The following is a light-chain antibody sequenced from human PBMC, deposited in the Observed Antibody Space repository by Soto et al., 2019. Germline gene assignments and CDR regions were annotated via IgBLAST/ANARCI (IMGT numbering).Light chain of an antibody. V-gene: IGLV2-14*01. Sequence: QSVLTQPASVSGSPGQSFTISCTGTSSDVGDYNYVSWYQQHPGKAPKVMIYDVSNRPSGVSNRFSGSKSGNTASLTISGLQAEDEADYYCSSYTSSSTLVFGTGTKVTVL. CDR2: DVS. CDR3: SSYTSSSTLV. J-gene: IGLJ1*01. CDR1: SSDVGDYNY.